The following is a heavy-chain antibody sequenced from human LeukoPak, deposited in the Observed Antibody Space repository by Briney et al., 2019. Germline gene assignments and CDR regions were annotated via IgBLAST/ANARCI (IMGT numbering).Heavy chain of an antibody. CDR2: IYYSGST. CDR3: ARVQEGYSYGYYYYYYYMDV. J-gene: IGHJ6*03. Sequence: PSETLSLTCTVSGGSISSSSYYWGWIRQPPGKGLEWIGSIYYSGSTYYNPSLKSRVTISVDTSKNQFSLKLSSVTAADTAVYYCARVQEGYSYGYYYYYYYMDVWGKGTTVTISS. V-gene: IGHV4-39*07. CDR1: GGSISSSSYY. D-gene: IGHD5-18*01.